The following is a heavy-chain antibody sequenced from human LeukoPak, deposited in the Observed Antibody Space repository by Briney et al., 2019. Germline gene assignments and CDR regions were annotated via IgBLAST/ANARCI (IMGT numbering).Heavy chain of an antibody. CDR2: ISSDNSDI. D-gene: IGHD1-26*01. Sequence: GGSLRLSCAASGFTFSSYNMNWVRQAPGKGLEWVSGISSDNSDIYYADSVKGRFTISRDNAKDTLYLHMNSLTAEDTAVYYCARGAKWAYYFDYWGQGTLVTVSS. J-gene: IGHJ4*02. CDR1: GFTFSSYN. CDR3: ARGAKWAYYFDY. V-gene: IGHV3-21*01.